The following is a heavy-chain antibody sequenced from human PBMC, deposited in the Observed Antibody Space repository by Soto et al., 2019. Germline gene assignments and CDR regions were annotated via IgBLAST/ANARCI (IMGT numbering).Heavy chain of an antibody. CDR3: TRKKSSGWSNWFDP. CDR2: ISGSGVSI. V-gene: IGHV3-23*01. Sequence: LRLSCAASGFSFSSYAMSWVRQAPGKGLEWVSGISGSGVSIHYADSVKGRFTISRDNSKNTLYLQMNSLTADDTAVYYCTRKKSSGWSNWFDPWGQGALVTSPQ. J-gene: IGHJ5*02. D-gene: IGHD6-19*01. CDR1: GFSFSSYA.